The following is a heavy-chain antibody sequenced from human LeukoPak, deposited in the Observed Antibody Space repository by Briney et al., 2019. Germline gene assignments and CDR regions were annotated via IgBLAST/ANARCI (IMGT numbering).Heavy chain of an antibody. CDR2: ISGSGGST. Sequence: PGGSLRLSCAASGFTFNSYAMSWVRQAPGKGLEWVSTISGSGGSTYYADSVKGRFTISRDNSKNTVYLQMNSPRAEDTAAYYCAKGPYYYGSGTLPMDYWGQGTLVTVSS. D-gene: IGHD3-10*01. V-gene: IGHV3-23*01. CDR1: GFTFNSYA. J-gene: IGHJ4*02. CDR3: AKGPYYYGSGTLPMDY.